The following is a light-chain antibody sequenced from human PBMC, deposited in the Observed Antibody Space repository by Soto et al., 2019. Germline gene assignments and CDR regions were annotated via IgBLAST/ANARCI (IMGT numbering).Light chain of an antibody. V-gene: IGLV2-14*01. CDR2: EVR. J-gene: IGLJ3*02. CDR3: SAYTARSTLV. Sequence: QSALTQPASVSGSAGQSITISCSGTMRDVGAYNLVSWYQQHPGTAPKCIIYEVRNRPSGLSSRFSGCRSGNTASLTISGLQPEDDGDYYCSAYTARSTLVFGGGTRLTVL. CDR1: MRDVGAYNL.